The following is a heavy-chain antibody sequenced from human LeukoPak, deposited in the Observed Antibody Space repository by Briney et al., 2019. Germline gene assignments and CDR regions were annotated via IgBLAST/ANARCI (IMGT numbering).Heavy chain of an antibody. CDR1: GYTFTSYG. CDR2: ISAYNGNT. J-gene: IGHJ4*02. Sequence: ASVKVSCKASGYTFTSYGISWVRQAPGQGLEWMGWISAYNGNTNYAQKLQGRVTMTTDTSTSTASMELRSLRSDDTAVYYCARHDYGDYYFDYWGQGTLVTVSS. D-gene: IGHD4-17*01. CDR3: ARHDYGDYYFDY. V-gene: IGHV1-18*01.